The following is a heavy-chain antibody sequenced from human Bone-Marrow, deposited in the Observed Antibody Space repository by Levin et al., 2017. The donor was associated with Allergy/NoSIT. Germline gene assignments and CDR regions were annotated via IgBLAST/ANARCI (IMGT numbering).Heavy chain of an antibody. CDR2: IKSRNDGGST. CDR3: YTEGGHWRGRSCYLLAFYYGMDV. Sequence: GGSLRLSCAASGFNFTNAWMSWVRQAPGKGLEWVGRIKSRNDGGSTDYAAPVKGRFTIANDVAKNTLYLQMNSLKTQDTSVYYCYTEGGHWRGRSCYLLAFYYGMDVWGQGTTVTVSS. D-gene: IGHD2-15*01. V-gene: IGHV3-15*01. J-gene: IGHJ6*02. CDR1: GFNFTNAW.